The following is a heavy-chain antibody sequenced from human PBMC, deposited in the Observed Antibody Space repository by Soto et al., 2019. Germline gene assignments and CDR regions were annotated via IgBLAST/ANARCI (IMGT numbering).Heavy chain of an antibody. CDR1: GLTFTNYA. Sequence: EVHLLDSGGGLVQPGGSLRLSCAASGLTFTNYAMSWVRQAPGKGLEWVSSISGSGGNTYYADSVRGRFTISRDNTKNTLYLQMNSLRAEDTAIYYCVKARAAGGFDYWGQGTLVTVSS. D-gene: IGHD3-10*01. CDR3: VKARAAGGFDY. J-gene: IGHJ4*02. V-gene: IGHV3-23*01. CDR2: ISGSGGNT.